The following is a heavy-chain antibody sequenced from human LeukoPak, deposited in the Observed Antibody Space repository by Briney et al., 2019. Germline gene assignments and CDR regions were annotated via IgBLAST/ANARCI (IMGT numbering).Heavy chain of an antibody. Sequence: VASVKVSCKASGYTFTGYYMHWVRQAPGQGLEWMGWINPNSSGTNYAQKFQGRVTMTRDTSISTAYMELSRLRSDDTAVYYCAKSRIVGAHCLDYWGQGTLVTVSS. CDR3: AKSRIVGAHCLDY. D-gene: IGHD1-26*01. V-gene: IGHV1-2*02. J-gene: IGHJ4*02. CDR1: GYTFTGYY. CDR2: INPNSSGT.